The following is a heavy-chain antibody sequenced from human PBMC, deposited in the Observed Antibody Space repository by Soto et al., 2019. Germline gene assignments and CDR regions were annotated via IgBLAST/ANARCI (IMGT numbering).Heavy chain of an antibody. CDR1: GFTFSCSA. CDR3: TRPYYYDSSGYPYYYYYYGMDV. V-gene: IGHV3-73*01. Sequence: PGGSLRRSCAASGFTFSCSAMHWVRQASGKGLEWVGRIRSKANSYATAYAASVKGRFTISRDDSKNTAYLQMNSLKTEDTAVYYCTRPYYYDSSGYPYYYYYYGMDVWGQGTTVTVSS. J-gene: IGHJ6*02. CDR2: IRSKANSYAT. D-gene: IGHD3-22*01.